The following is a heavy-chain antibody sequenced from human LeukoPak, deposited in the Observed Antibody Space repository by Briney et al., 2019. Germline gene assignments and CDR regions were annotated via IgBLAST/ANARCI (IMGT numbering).Heavy chain of an antibody. CDR1: GFTFSSYW. J-gene: IGHJ4*02. V-gene: IGHV3-7*01. CDR2: IKQDGSEK. CDR3: AREPTPYYYDSSGALDY. Sequence: GGSLRLSCAASGFTFSSYWMSWVRQAPGNGLEWVANIKQDGSEKYYVDSVKGRFTISRDNAKNSLYLQMNSLRAEDTAVYYCAREPTPYYYDSSGALDYWGQGTLVTVSS. D-gene: IGHD3-22*01.